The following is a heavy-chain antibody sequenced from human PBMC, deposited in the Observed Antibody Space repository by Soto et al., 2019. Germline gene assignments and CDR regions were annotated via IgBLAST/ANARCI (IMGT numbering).Heavy chain of an antibody. CDR3: ARAGSVDDAFDI. D-gene: IGHD2-8*02. J-gene: IGHJ3*02. Sequence: ASVKVSCKASGYTFNRYGISWVRQAPGLGLERMGWISAYNGKTHFAQSLQGRVTLTIHTSTSTAYMELRSLRSDDTAVYYCARAGSVDDAFDIWGQGTMVTVSS. CDR1: GYTFNRYG. V-gene: IGHV1-18*01. CDR2: ISAYNGKT.